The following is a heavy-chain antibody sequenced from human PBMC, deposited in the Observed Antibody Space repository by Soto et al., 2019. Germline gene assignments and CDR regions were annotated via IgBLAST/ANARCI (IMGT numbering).Heavy chain of an antibody. CDR3: ASGLPTSGYRRYMDV. CDR2: VIRMHGSE. D-gene: IGHD2-2*03. J-gene: IGHJ6*03. Sequence: VQLVQSGAEMKKPGSSVRVSCKASGGSFNGYFITWVRQAPGQGLEWVGRVIRMHGSENHARKFRDRITLTADTLTNKTFLDPRSLQSEATAIYYCASGLPTSGYRRYMDVWRKGTKVPVSS. CDR1: GGSFNGYF. V-gene: IGHV1-69*08.